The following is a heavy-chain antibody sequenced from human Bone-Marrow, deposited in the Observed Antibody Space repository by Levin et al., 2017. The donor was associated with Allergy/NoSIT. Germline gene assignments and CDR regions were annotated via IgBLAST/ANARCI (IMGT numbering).Heavy chain of an antibody. J-gene: IGHJ5*01. CDR1: GFSLSTRGMG. V-gene: IGHV2-70*12. CDR2: IDWGDEK. Sequence: KESGPTLVKPTQTLTLTCTFSGFSLSTRGMGVTWIRQPPGKALEWLALIDWGDEKYYSSSLKTRLTISKDTSKNQVVLTMTNMDLVDTATYYCARMKIAAAGAVIGAWFDSWGQGTQVTVSS. D-gene: IGHD6-13*01. CDR3: ARMKIAAAGAVIGAWFDS.